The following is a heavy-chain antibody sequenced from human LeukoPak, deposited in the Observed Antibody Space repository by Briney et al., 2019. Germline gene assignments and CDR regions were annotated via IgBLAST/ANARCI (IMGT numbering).Heavy chain of an antibody. CDR3: AKDPYMTTVTPGWFDP. CDR1: GFTFNDYA. J-gene: IGHJ5*02. V-gene: IGHV3-9*01. D-gene: IGHD4-17*01. Sequence: PGRSLRLSCAASGFTFNDYAMHWVRQAPGKGLEWVSGISWNSGSIGYADSVKGRFTISRGNAKNSLYLQMNSLRAEDTALYYCAKDPYMTTVTPGWFDPWGQGTLVTVSS. CDR2: ISWNSGSI.